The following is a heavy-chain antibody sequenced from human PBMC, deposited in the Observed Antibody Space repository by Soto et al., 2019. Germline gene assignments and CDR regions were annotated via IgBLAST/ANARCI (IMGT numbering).Heavy chain of an antibody. CDR2: ISRSGSST. J-gene: IGHJ4*02. V-gene: IGHV3-23*01. D-gene: IGHD2-15*01. CDR3: ANTGCSGGTCYSGH. CDR1: GFTFSCYA. Sequence: EVQLLESGGGLVQPGGSLRLSCAASGFTFSCYAMSWVRQAAGKGLEWVSSISRSGSSTYYADSVKGRFTISRDNSKNTLYLQMNSLRAEDTAVYYCANTGCSGGTCYSGHWGQGTQVTVYS.